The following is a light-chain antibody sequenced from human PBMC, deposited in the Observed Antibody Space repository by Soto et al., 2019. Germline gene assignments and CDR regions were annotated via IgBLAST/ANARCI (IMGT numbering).Light chain of an antibody. CDR1: SNDVGGYNY. CDR3: SSYTTSSTYVI. V-gene: IGLV2-14*01. Sequence: QSALTQPASVSGSPGQSITISCTGTSNDVGGYNYVSWYQQPPGKAPKLMIYEVSHRPSGVSNRFSGSKSGNTASLTISGLQAEDEADYYCSSYTTSSTYVIFGGGTQLTVL. CDR2: EVS. J-gene: IGLJ2*01.